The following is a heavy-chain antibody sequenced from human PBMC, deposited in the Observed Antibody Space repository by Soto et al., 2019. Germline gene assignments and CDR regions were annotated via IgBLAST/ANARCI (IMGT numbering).Heavy chain of an antibody. V-gene: IGHV3-48*02. CDR3: ARVQRSGGYYYDSSGY. J-gene: IGHJ4*02. D-gene: IGHD3-22*01. CDR2: ISSSSSTI. CDR1: GFTFSSYS. Sequence: PGGSLRLSCAASGFTFSSYSMNWVRQAPGKGLEWVSYISSSSSTIYYADSVKGRFIISRDNAKNSLYLQMNSLRDEDTAVYYCARVQRSGGYYYDSSGYWGQGTLVTVSS.